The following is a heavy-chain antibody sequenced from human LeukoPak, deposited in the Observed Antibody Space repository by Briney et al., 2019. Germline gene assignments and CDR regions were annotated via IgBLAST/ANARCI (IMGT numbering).Heavy chain of an antibody. V-gene: IGHV3-74*01. J-gene: IGHJ4*02. Sequence: GGSLRLSCAASGFTFSNYWMHWIRQAPGKGLVWVSRITSDGTTTAYADSVKGRFTISRDNAKNTLYLQTNSLRAEDTAVYYCARGDAYALKYWGQGTLATVSS. CDR1: GFTFSNYW. D-gene: IGHD2-2*01. CDR2: ITSDGTTT. CDR3: ARGDAYALKY.